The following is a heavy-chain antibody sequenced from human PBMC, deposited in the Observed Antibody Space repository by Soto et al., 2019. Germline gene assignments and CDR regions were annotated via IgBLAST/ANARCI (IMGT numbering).Heavy chain of an antibody. CDR2: ISWNSGSI. D-gene: IGHD3-10*01. J-gene: IGHJ6*03. CDR1: GFTFDDYA. V-gene: IGHV3-9*01. Sequence: EVQLVESGGGLVQPGRSLRLSCAASGFTFDDYAMHWVRQAPGKGLEWVSGISWNSGSIGYADSVKGRFTISRDNAKNSLYLQMNSLSAEDTALYYCAKGGGLWFGELLEYYYMDVWGKGTTVTVSS. CDR3: AKGGGLWFGELLEYYYMDV.